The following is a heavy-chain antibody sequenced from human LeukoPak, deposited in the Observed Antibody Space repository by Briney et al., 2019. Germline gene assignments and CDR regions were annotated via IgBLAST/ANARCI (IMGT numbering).Heavy chain of an antibody. V-gene: IGHV3-23*01. Sequence: PGGSLRLSCAASEFTFSNYAMSWVRQAPGKGLEWASSISGGGGSTYSADSVKGRFTISRDNSKNTLYLQMNSLRADDTAVYYCARETPGSRVFDSWGQGTLVTVSS. J-gene: IGHJ4*02. D-gene: IGHD1-14*01. CDR2: ISGGGGST. CDR1: EFTFSNYA. CDR3: ARETPGSRVFDS.